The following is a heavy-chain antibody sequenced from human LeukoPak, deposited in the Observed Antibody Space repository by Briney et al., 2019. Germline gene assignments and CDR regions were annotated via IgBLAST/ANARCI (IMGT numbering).Heavy chain of an antibody. CDR3: ARFHGNTFSFDY. J-gene: IGHJ4*02. CDR1: GYTFTGYY. D-gene: IGHD3-16*01. V-gene: IGHV1-2*02. CDR2: INPNSGGT. Sequence: ASVEVSCKASGYTFTGYYMHWVRQAPGQGLEWMGWINPNSGGTNYAQKFQGRVTMTRDTSISTAYMELSRLRSDDTAVYYCARFHGNTFSFDYWGQGTLVTVSS.